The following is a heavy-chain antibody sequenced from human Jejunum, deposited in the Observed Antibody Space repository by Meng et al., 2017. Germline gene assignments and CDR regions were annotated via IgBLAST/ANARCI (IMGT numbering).Heavy chain of an antibody. V-gene: IGHV1-69*01. J-gene: IGHJ4*02. Sequence: QVQLGQSGAEVKKPGSSVKVSCKASGGTFSTYAITWVRQAPGHGLEWMGGIIPIFGTANYAQNFQDRVTITADESTSTAYMEFSSLRSEDTAVYYCARPNSGANTYYFDYWGQGTLVTVSS. D-gene: IGHD4/OR15-4a*01. CDR2: IIPIFGTA. CDR1: GGTFSTYA. CDR3: ARPNSGANTYYFDY.